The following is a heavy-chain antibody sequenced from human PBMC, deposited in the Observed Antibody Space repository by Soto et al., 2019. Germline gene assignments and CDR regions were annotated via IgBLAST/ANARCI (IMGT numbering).Heavy chain of an antibody. Sequence: EVQLLESGGGLVQPGGSLRLSCVASQFTFSSYAMTWVRQAPGKGLEWVSVICGDGSKAFYGDSVKGRFIISRDNSKNTLYLQMDSLRAEDTAVYYCAKDTVTTVTTFNNWLDSWGQGTRVTVSS. J-gene: IGHJ5*01. CDR2: ICGDGSKA. V-gene: IGHV3-23*01. CDR1: QFTFSSYA. D-gene: IGHD4-17*01. CDR3: AKDTVTTVTTFNNWLDS.